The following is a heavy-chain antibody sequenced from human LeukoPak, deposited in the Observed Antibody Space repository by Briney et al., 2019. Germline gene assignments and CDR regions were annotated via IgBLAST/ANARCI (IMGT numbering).Heavy chain of an antibody. J-gene: IGHJ4*02. CDR1: GYAFTGYY. CDR3: AREATTLPLKYCSSTSCYQGGFDY. D-gene: IGHD2-2*01. Sequence: ASVKVSYKASGYAFTGYYMHWVRQAPGQGLEWMGWINPNSCGRNYAQKFQGRVTMTRDTSISTAYMELSRLRSDDTAVYYCAREATTLPLKYCSSTSCYQGGFDYWGQGTLVTVSS. CDR2: INPNSCGR. V-gene: IGHV1-2*02.